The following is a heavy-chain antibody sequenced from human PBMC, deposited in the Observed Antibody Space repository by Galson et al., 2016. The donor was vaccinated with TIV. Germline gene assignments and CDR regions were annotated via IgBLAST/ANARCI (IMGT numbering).Heavy chain of an antibody. V-gene: IGHV3-23*01. D-gene: IGHD3-10*01. CDR2: IGVSGAGT. CDR3: AKWGLWFGQPYYFDC. CDR1: GFTFSSYA. J-gene: IGHJ4*02. Sequence: SLRLSCAASGFTFSSYAMSWVRQAPGKGLEWVSSIGVSGAGTHYADSVKGRFTISRDSSKSTLYLQMNSLRAEDTAVYYCAKWGLWFGQPYYFDCWGQGTLVTVSS.